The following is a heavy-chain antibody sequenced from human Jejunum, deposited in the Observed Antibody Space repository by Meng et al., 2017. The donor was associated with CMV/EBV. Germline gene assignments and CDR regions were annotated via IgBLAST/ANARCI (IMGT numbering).Heavy chain of an antibody. Sequence: KTSVYTFIDYYIHWLRQAHGQGLEWMGRINPNTGGTIYQQKFEDRVTMTRDTSISTAYMEVSRLTYDDTALYYCARHTGDYDGTVFDYWGQGALVTVSS. CDR3: ARHTGDYDGTVFDY. D-gene: IGHD4-23*01. CDR1: VYTFIDYY. V-gene: IGHV1-2*06. J-gene: IGHJ4*02. CDR2: INPNTGGT.